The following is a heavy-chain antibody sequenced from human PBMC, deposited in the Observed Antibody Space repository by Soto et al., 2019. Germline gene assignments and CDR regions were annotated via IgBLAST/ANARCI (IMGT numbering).Heavy chain of an antibody. CDR3: AYNPRYYSDSKGQKAGAFDL. J-gene: IGHJ3*01. D-gene: IGHD3-22*01. Sequence: QITLKESGPTLVRPTQTLTLTCTFSGFSLSTGGMGVGWIRQPPGKAMEWLASIHWNDDKRYSPSVESRLTITKDTSKNQVVLTMTNMDPVDTATYYCAYNPRYYSDSKGQKAGAFDLWGQGTLVTVSS. V-gene: IGHV2-5*01. CDR2: IHWNDDK. CDR1: GFSLSTGGMG.